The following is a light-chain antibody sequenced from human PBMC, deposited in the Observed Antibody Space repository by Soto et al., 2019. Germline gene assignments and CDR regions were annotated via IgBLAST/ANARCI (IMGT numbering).Light chain of an antibody. CDR2: AAS. J-gene: IGKJ1*01. CDR3: QQYGGSPRT. Sequence: EIVLTQSPGTLSLSPGERATLSCRASQSVRTSLAWYQQNRGRAPRLLLYAASSRATGISDRFSGSGSGTDFTLTINRLEPEDFAIYYCQQYGGSPRTFGQGTKV. V-gene: IGKV3-20*01. CDR1: QSVRTS.